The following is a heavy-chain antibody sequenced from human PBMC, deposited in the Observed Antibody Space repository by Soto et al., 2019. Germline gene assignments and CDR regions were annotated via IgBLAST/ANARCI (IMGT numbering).Heavy chain of an antibody. CDR2: ISAYNGNT. J-gene: IGHJ6*02. Sequence: GASVKVSCKASGYTFTSYGISWVRQAPGQGLEWMGWISAYNGNTNYAQKLQGRVTMTTDTSTSTAYMELRSLRSDDTAVYYCVIAQKFLEWPQETYYYYGMDVWGQGTTVTVSS. V-gene: IGHV1-18*01. D-gene: IGHD3-3*01. CDR1: GYTFTSYG. CDR3: VIAQKFLEWPQETYYYYGMDV.